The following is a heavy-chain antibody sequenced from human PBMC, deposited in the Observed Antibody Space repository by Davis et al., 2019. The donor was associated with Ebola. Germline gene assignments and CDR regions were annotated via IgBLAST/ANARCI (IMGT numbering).Heavy chain of an antibody. V-gene: IGHV3-64D*08. Sequence: GESLKISCSASGFTFSSYTMHWVRQAPGKGLECVSAIRSDGINTYYADSVKGRFTISRDNSKNILYLQMSSLRAGDTAVYYCVKGIVGTAKVYWGQGTLVTVSS. CDR3: VKGIVGTAKVY. J-gene: IGHJ4*02. CDR1: GFTFSSYT. CDR2: IRSDGINT. D-gene: IGHD1-26*01.